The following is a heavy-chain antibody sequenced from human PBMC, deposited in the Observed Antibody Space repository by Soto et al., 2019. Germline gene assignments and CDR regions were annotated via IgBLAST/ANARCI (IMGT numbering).Heavy chain of an antibody. Sequence: SETLSLTCTVSGGSISSGGYYWSWIRQHPGKGLEWIGYIYYSGSTYYNPSLKSRVTISVDTSKNQFSLKLSSVTAADTAVYYCARERPLRFLEWSPNYYGMDVWGQGTTVTVSS. D-gene: IGHD3-3*01. CDR3: ARERPLRFLEWSPNYYGMDV. CDR1: GGSISSGGYY. CDR2: IYYSGST. V-gene: IGHV4-31*03. J-gene: IGHJ6*02.